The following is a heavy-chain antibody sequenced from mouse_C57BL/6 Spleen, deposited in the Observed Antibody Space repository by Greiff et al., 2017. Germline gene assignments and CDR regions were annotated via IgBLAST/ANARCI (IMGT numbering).Heavy chain of an antibody. Sequence: EVQLVESGGGLVKPGGSLKLSCAASGFTFSSYAMSWVRQTPEERLEWVATISDGGSYTYYPDNVKGRFTISRDNAKNNLYLQMSHLKSEDTAMYYCARDRIYDGYLYYAMDYWGQGTSVTVSS. CDR2: ISDGGSYT. V-gene: IGHV5-4*01. D-gene: IGHD2-3*01. CDR3: ARDRIYDGYLYYAMDY. CDR1: GFTFSSYA. J-gene: IGHJ4*01.